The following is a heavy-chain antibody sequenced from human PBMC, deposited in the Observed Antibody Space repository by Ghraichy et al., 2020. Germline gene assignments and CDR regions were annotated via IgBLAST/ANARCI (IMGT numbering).Heavy chain of an antibody. CDR3: ASRNPRVAPPIYFDY. V-gene: IGHV1-2*02. J-gene: IGHJ4*02. CDR1: GYTFTGYY. Sequence: ASVKVSCKASGYTFTGYYMHWVRQAPGQGLEWMGWINPNSGGTNYAQKFQGRVTMTRDTSISTAYMELSRLRSDDTAMYYCASRNPRVAPPIYFDYLSQGTLVT. D-gene: IGHD2-15*01. CDR2: INPNSGGT.